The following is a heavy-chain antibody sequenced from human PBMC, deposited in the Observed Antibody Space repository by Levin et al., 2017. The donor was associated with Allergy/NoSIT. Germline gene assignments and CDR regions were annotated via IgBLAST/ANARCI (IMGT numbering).Heavy chain of an antibody. CDR2: IIPIFGTA. V-gene: IGHV1-69*13. Sequence: SVKVSCKASGGTFSSYAISWVRQAPGQGLEWMGGIIPIFGTANYAQKFQGRVTITADESTSTAYMELSSLRSEDTAVYYCARGIRGGATFGGVIDFGMDVWGQGTTVTVSS. J-gene: IGHJ6*02. CDR3: ARGIRGGATFGGVIDFGMDV. CDR1: GGTFSSYA. D-gene: IGHD3-16*02.